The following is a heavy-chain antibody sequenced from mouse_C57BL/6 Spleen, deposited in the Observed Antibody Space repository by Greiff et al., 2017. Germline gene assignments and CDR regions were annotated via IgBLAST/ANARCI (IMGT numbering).Heavy chain of an antibody. CDR2: INPSNGGT. CDR3: APSRGYGNFGAY. V-gene: IGHV1-53*01. J-gene: IGHJ3*01. D-gene: IGHD2-1*01. CDR1: GYTFTSYW. Sequence: VQLQQPGTELVKPGASVKLSCKASGYTFTSYWMHWVKQRPGQGLEWIGNINPSNGGTNYDEKFKSKATLTVDTSSSTAYMQLSSLTSEDSAVDDCAPSRGYGNFGAYWGQGTLVTVSA.